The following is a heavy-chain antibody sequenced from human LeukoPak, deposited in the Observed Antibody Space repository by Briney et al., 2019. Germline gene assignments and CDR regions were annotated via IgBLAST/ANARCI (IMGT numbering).Heavy chain of an antibody. V-gene: IGHV1-46*01. CDR2: INPSGGST. Sequence: ASVKVSCKASGYIFTSYYMHWVRQAPGQGLEWMGIINPSGGSTSYAQKFQGRVTMTRDTSTSTVYMELSSLRSEDTAVYYCARDLGYGDPGVAYYFDYWGQGTLVTVSS. D-gene: IGHD4-17*01. J-gene: IGHJ4*02. CDR3: ARDLGYGDPGVAYYFDY. CDR1: GYIFTSYY.